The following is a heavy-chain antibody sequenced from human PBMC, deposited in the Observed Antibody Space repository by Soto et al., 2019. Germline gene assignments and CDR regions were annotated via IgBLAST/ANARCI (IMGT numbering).Heavy chain of an antibody. CDR1: GGTFSSYA. V-gene: IGHV1-69*06. CDR2: IIPIFGTA. CDR3: ARTGSIAAAGYYYYGMDV. D-gene: IGHD6-13*01. Sequence: QVQLVQSGAEVKKPGSSVKVSCKASGGTFSSYAISWVRQAPGQGLEWMGGIIPIFGTANYAQKFHGRVTITADKSTSTAYMELSSLRSEDTAVYYCARTGSIAAAGYYYYGMDVWGQGTTVTVSS. J-gene: IGHJ6*02.